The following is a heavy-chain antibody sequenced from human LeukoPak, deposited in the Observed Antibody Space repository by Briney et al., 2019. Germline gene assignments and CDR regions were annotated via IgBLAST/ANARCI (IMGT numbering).Heavy chain of an antibody. CDR2: ISSSSSCI. CDR1: VFTFRSYS. J-gene: IGHJ5*02. CDR3: ARDHTHCYDSSGYYHT. Sequence: GGSLRLSCAASVFTFRSYSMNWVRETPGKGLECVSSISSSSSCIYYADSVKGRFTISRDNAKNSLYLQMNSLRAEDTAVYYCARDHTHCYDSSGYYHTWGQGTLDTVSS. V-gene: IGHV3-21*01. D-gene: IGHD3-22*01.